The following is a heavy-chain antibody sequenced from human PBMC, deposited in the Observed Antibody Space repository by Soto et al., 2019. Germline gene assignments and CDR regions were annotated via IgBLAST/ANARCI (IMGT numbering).Heavy chain of an antibody. V-gene: IGHV3-48*03. CDR2: ISSSGSTI. J-gene: IGHJ3*02. CDR1: GFTFSSYE. Sequence: EVQLVESGGGLVQPGGSLRLSCAASGFTFSSYEMNWVRQAPGKGLEWVSYISSSGSTIYYADSVKGRFTISRDNAKNSLYLQMNSLRAEDTAVYYCARDLGGSYLSPDAFDIWGQGTMVTVSS. D-gene: IGHD1-26*01. CDR3: ARDLGGSYLSPDAFDI.